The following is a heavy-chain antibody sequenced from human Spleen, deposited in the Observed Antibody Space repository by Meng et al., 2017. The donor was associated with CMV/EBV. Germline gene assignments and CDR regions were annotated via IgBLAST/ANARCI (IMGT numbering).Heavy chain of an antibody. D-gene: IGHD3-3*01. CDR2: ITSSSSMI. V-gene: IGHV3-48*04. J-gene: IGHJ4*02. CDR1: GFTLSYYS. CDR3: ARDSYYDFWSGYYEGADY. Sequence: SLKISCAVSGFTLSYYSVNWVRQAPGKGLEWVSYITSSSSMIFYADSVKGRFTVSRDNAKNSVYLEMNSLTAEDTAVYYCARDSYYDFWSGYYEGADYWGQGTLVTVSS.